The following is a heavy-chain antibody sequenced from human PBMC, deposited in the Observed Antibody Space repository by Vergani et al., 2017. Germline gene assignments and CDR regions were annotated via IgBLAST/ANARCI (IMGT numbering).Heavy chain of an antibody. CDR3: ARTDIVVVPAARPFDY. J-gene: IGHJ4*02. V-gene: IGHV3-9*01. CDR1: GFTFDDYA. CDR2: ISWNSGSI. D-gene: IGHD2-2*01. Sequence: EVQLVESGGGLVQPGRSLRLSCAASGFTFDDYAMHWVRQAPGKGLEWVSGISWNSGSIGYADSVKGRFTISRDNSKNTLYLQMNSLRAEDTAVYYCARTDIVVVPAARPFDYWGQGTLVTVSS.